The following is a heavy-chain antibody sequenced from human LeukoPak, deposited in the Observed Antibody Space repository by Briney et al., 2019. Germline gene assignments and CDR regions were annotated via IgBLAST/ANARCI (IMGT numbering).Heavy chain of an antibody. V-gene: IGHV1-18*01. J-gene: IGHJ4*02. CDR2: ISAYNGNT. CDR1: GYTFTSYG. D-gene: IGHD3-22*01. CDR3: ARDHTYYCDSSGYAPFDY. Sequence: GASVKVSCKASGYTFTSYGISWVRQAPGQGLEWMGWISAYNGNTNYAQKLQGRVTMTTDTSTSTAYMELRSLRSDDTAVYYCARDHTYYCDSSGYAPFDYWGQGTLVTVSS.